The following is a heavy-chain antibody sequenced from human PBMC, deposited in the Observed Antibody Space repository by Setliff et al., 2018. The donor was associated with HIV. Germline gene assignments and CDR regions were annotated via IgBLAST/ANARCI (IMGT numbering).Heavy chain of an antibody. CDR3: ARDNMGSLDF. D-gene: IGHD1-26*01. CDR1: GYTFTSYD. Sequence: ASVKVSCKASGYTFTSYDINWVRQATGQGLEWMGWMNPNSGNTGYAQKFQGRVTMTRDTSISTAYMEVSRLRSDDTAVYYCARDNMGSLDFWGQGTLVTVSS. V-gene: IGHV1-8*02. J-gene: IGHJ4*02. CDR2: MNPNSGNT.